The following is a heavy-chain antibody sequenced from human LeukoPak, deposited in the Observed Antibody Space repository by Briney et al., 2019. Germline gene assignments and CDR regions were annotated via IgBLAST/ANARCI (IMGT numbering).Heavy chain of an antibody. CDR1: GFTLSSYA. D-gene: IGHD3-22*01. CDR3: AKNYYDSSGYYPGAFDI. V-gene: IGHV3-23*01. Sequence: GGSLRLSCAASGFTLSSYAMSWVRQAPGKGLEWVSAISGSGGSTYYADSVKGRFTISRDNSKNTLYLQMNSLRAEDTAVYYCAKNYYDSSGYYPGAFDIWGQGTMVTVSS. CDR2: ISGSGGST. J-gene: IGHJ3*02.